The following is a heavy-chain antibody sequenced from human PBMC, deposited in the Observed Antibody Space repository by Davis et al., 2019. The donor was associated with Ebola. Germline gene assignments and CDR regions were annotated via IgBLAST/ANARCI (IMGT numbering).Heavy chain of an antibody. Sequence: KLSCTASGGTFSSYAISWVRQAPGQGLEWMGGIIPIFGTANYAQKFQGRVTITADESTSTAYMELSRLRSDDTAVYYCARGIVVVISTGNWFDPWGQGTLVTVSS. CDR3: ARGIVVVISTGNWFDP. J-gene: IGHJ5*02. CDR2: IIPIFGTA. D-gene: IGHD3-22*01. V-gene: IGHV1-69*01. CDR1: GGTFSSYA.